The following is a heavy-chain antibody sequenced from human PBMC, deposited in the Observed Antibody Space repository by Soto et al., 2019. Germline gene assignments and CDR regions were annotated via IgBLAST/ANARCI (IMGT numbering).Heavy chain of an antibody. CDR1: GFTFRRYD. CDR2: ITGSGSRK. CDR3: ARDSYYYDSSGYFDY. D-gene: IGHD3-22*01. Sequence: GSLRLSCAASGFTFRRYDMNWVRQAPGKGLEWVAFITGSGSRKYNAESVKGRFTISRDNAKNSLYLQMNSLRAEDTAVYYCARDSYYYDSSGYFDYWGQGSLVIVSS. J-gene: IGHJ4*02. V-gene: IGHV3-7*01.